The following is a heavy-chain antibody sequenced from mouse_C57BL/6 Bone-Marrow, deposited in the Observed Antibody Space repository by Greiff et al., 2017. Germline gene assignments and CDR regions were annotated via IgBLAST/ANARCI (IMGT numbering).Heavy chain of an antibody. CDR3: ARKGYYDYAYFDY. CDR2: IDPSDSYT. D-gene: IGHD2-4*01. V-gene: IGHV1-69*01. J-gene: IGHJ2*01. CDR1: GYTFTSYW. Sequence: QVQLKQPGAELVMPGASVKLSCKASGYTFTSYWMHWVKQRPGQGLEWIGEIDPSDSYTNYNQKFKGKSTLTVDKSSSTAYMQLSSLTSEDSAVYYCARKGYYDYAYFDYWGQGTTLTVSS.